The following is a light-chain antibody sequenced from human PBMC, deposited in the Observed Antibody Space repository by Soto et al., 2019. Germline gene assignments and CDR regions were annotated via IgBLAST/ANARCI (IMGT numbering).Light chain of an antibody. J-gene: IGKJ1*01. CDR2: DAS. CDR1: QRVSRW. Sequence: DIQMTQSPSTLSASVGDRDTISCRASQRVSRWVAWYQQKPGKAPKVLIYDASVLESGVPSRFSGDGDGTEFTLTITSLQPDDLATYYCQQYNNYASWKFGQGTKVDIK. V-gene: IGKV1-5*01. CDR3: QQYNNYASWK.